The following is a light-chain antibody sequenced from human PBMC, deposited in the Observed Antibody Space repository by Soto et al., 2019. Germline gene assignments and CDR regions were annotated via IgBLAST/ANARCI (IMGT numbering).Light chain of an antibody. J-gene: IGKJ2*01. V-gene: IGKV1-39*01. CDR2: LTS. Sequence: DIHLTQSPSFLSASVGDRVTITCRPSQAVPNNMAWYQQKPESAPKLLIFLTSRLQSGVPSRFSGSGSGTDFTITISGLQPEDFATYYCQQSYSTPYSFGLGTKLEIK. CDR1: QAVPNN. CDR3: QQSYSTPYS.